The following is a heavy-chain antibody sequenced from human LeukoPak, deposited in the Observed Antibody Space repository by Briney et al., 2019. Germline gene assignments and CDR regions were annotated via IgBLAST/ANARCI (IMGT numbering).Heavy chain of an antibody. CDR3: ARDAATSVGMPHY. CDR2: IWSDGSTK. CDR1: GFTFSSYG. Sequence: PGKSLRLSCVASGFTFSSYGMHWVRQAPGKGLEWVANIWSDGSTKYYVGSVRGRFTISRDSSKSTLYLQMNSLRAEDTAVYYCARDAATSVGMPHYWGQGTVVTVSS. J-gene: IGHJ4*02. V-gene: IGHV3-33*01. D-gene: IGHD2-2*01.